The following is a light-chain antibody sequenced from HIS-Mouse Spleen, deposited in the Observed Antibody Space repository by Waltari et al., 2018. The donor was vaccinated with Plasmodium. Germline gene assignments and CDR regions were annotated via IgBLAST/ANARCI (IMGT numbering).Light chain of an antibody. J-gene: IGLJ2*01. V-gene: IGLV2-8*01. Sequence: QSALTQPPSASGSPGQSVTISCTGTSSDVGGYNYVSWYQQHPGKGPKLSIYEVSKRPSGVPYRFSGANSGNTASLTVSGLQAEDEADYDSSTYAGSNNLGFDGGTQLTVL. CDR2: EVS. CDR1: SSDVGGYNY. CDR3: STYAGSNNLG.